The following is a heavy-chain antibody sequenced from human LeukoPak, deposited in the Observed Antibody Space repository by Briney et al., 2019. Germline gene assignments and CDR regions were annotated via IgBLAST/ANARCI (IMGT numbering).Heavy chain of an antibody. V-gene: IGHV4-38-2*02. CDR2: IFRSGAA. J-gene: IGHJ6*02. CDR1: GYSIRSGSF. Sequence: SETLSLICTVSGYSIRSGSFWGWLRLPPGRGLEYIGTIFRSGAADYSPSLQSRVTMSVDTSKNQFSLKLNSVTAADTALYYCARDDASGPYYYGMDVWGQGTTVTVSS. D-gene: IGHD5-12*01. CDR3: ARDDASGPYYYGMDV.